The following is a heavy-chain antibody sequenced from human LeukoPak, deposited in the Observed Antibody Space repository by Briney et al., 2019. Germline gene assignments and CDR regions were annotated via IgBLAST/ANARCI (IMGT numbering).Heavy chain of an antibody. CDR3: AKDRACYFDTSGYYYVGAFDI. J-gene: IGHJ3*02. V-gene: IGHV3-23*01. D-gene: IGHD3-22*01. Sequence: GGSLRLSCAASGFTFSSYAMTWVRQAPGKGLEWVSSISGVGGTTYYADSVKGRFTISRDNSKKRLSLQMGSLRPEDTAVYYCAKDRACYFDTSGYYYVGAFDIWGQGTMVTVSS. CDR2: ISGVGGTT. CDR1: GFTFSSYA.